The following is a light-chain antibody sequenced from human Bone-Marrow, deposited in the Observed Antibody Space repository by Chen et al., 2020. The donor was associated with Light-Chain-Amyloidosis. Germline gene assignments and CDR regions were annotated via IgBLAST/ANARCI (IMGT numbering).Light chain of an antibody. J-gene: IGLJ3*02. CDR2: EDD. CDR3: QSYQGSSQGV. Sequence: NFMLTQPHSVSESPVTTSIISCTLSSGSIATNYVQWYQQRPGSSPTTVIYEDDQRPSGVPDRFSGSIDRSSNSASLTISGLKTEDEADYYCQSYQGSSQGVFGGGTKLTVL. CDR1: SGSIATNY. V-gene: IGLV6-57*01.